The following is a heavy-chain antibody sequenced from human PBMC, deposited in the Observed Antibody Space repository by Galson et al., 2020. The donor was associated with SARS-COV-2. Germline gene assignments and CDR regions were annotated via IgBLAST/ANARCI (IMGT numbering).Heavy chain of an antibody. V-gene: IGHV3-30*18. CDR1: GFTFSSYG. Sequence: GESLKISCAASGFTFSSYGMHWVRQAPGQGLEWVAVISYDGSNKYYADSVKGRFTISRDNSKNTLYLQMNSLRAEDTAVYYCAKTGHYGDYGAEYFQHWGQGTLVTVSS. CDR2: ISYDGSNK. D-gene: IGHD4-17*01. J-gene: IGHJ1*01. CDR3: AKTGHYGDYGAEYFQH.